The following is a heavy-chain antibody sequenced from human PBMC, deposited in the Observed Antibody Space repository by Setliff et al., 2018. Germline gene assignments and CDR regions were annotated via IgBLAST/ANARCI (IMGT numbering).Heavy chain of an antibody. Sequence: SETLSLTCTVSGGSISSGDSYWSWIRQPPGKGLEWIGYIYYSGSTYYNPSLKSRVTISVDTSKNQFSLKLSSVTAADTAVYYCAREKWDVNYWGQGILVTVSS. D-gene: IGHD1-26*01. J-gene: IGHJ4*02. V-gene: IGHV4-30-4*08. CDR2: IYYSGST. CDR3: AREKWDVNY. CDR1: GGSISSGDSY.